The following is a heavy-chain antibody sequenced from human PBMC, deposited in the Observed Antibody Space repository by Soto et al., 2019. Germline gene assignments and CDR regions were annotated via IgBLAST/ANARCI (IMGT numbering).Heavy chain of an antibody. D-gene: IGHD6-13*01. Sequence: PGGSLRLSCAASGFTFSSDAMSWVRQAPGKGLEWVSAISGSGGSTYYADSVKGRFTISRDNSKNTLYLQMNSLRAEDTAVYYCAKDMRVLIAAAPDAFDIWGQGTLVTVS. V-gene: IGHV3-23*01. J-gene: IGHJ3*02. CDR3: AKDMRVLIAAAPDAFDI. CDR1: GFTFSSDA. CDR2: ISGSGGST.